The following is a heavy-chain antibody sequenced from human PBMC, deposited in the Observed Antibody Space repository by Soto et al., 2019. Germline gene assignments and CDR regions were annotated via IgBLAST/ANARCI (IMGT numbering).Heavy chain of an antibody. Sequence: SETLSLTCTVSGGSISSYYWSWIRQPPGKGLEWIGYIYYSGSTNYNPSLKSRVTISVDTSKNQFSLKLSSVTAADKAVYYCARTRISGVAGFDYWGQGTLVTVSS. D-gene: IGHD3-3*01. J-gene: IGHJ4*02. CDR3: ARTRISGVAGFDY. CDR1: GGSISSYY. CDR2: IYYSGST. V-gene: IGHV4-59*01.